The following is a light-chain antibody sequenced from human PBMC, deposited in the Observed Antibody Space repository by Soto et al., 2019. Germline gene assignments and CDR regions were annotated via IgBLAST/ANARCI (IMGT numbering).Light chain of an antibody. V-gene: IGLV2-14*01. CDR1: SSDVGGYNY. CDR2: DVS. CDR3: SSYTSSSPYVV. Sequence: QSALTQPASVSGSPGQSITISCTGTSSDVGGYNYVSWYQQHPGKAPKLMIYDVSNRPSGVSNRFSGSKSGNAASLTISGLQVEDEADHYCSSYTSSSPYVVFGGGTKLTVL. J-gene: IGLJ2*01.